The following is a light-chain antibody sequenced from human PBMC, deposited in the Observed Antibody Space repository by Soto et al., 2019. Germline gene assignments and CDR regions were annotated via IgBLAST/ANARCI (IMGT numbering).Light chain of an antibody. CDR2: GAS. J-gene: IGKJ5*01. Sequence: EVVLTQSPATLSVSPGERATLSCRASQTINNNVAWYQLKDGQVPRLLIFGASFRATGIPDRFSGSGSGTDFTLTISRLEPEDFAVYYCQQYGSSPTTFGQGTRLEIK. CDR1: QTINNN. CDR3: QQYGSSPTT. V-gene: IGKV3-20*01.